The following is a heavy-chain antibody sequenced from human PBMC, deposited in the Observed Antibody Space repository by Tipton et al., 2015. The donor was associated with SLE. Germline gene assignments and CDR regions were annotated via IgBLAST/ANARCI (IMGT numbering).Heavy chain of an antibody. D-gene: IGHD3-3*01. V-gene: IGHV3-30*04. CDR2: ISHDGTKK. CDR1: GFTFSNYA. CDR3: AREIEGRGYYDFWSGYSWYFDL. J-gene: IGHJ2*01. Sequence: SLRLSCVASGFTFSNYAMYWVRQAPGKGLEWVAIISHDGTKKYYADSVKGRFTISRDNSKHTLYLQMNSLRAEDSAVYYCAREIEGRGYYDFWSGYSWYFDLWGRGTLVTVSS.